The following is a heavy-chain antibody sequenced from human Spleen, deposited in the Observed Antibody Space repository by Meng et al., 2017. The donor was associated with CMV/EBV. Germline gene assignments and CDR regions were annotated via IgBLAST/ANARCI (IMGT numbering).Heavy chain of an antibody. CDR3: ASGRNIAVI. CDR2: IKDDGSEK. Sequence: GESLKISCAASGFVFNKYWMSWVRQVPGKGLEWVANIKDDGSEKYYAESVEGRFSVSRDNAKKLMYLQMNSLRVDDTALYYCASGRNIAVIWGQGSLVTVSS. J-gene: IGHJ4*02. V-gene: IGHV3-7*01. D-gene: IGHD6-19*01. CDR1: GFVFNKYW.